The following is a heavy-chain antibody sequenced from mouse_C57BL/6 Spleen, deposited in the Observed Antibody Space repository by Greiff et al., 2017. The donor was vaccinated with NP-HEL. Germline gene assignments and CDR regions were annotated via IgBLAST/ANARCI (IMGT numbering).Heavy chain of an antibody. D-gene: IGHD1-1*01. J-gene: IGHJ1*03. CDR2: IYPGSGST. CDR3: ASLRYYYGSSPLYFDV. CDR1: GYTFTSYW. Sequence: VQLQQPGAELVKPGASVKMSCKASGYTFTSYWITWVKQRPGQGLEWIGDIYPGSGSTNYNEKFKSKATLTVDTSSSTAYMQLSSLTSEDSAVYYCASLRYYYGSSPLYFDVWGTGTTVTVSS. V-gene: IGHV1-55*01.